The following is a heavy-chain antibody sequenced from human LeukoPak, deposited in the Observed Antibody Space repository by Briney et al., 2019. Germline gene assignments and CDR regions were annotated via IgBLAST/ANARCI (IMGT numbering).Heavy chain of an antibody. V-gene: IGHV3-66*01. D-gene: IGHD3-3*01. CDR1: VFTLRRIY. CDR3: ASGDFWSGYCTGFMTDG. J-gene: IGHJ4*02. Sequence: GGSLRLSCAPSVFTLRRIYMSWVPQAPGEGVEGVSDFYSGGSTYLADSVKGRFTISRDNSKNTLYLQMNSLRAEDTAVYYCASGDFWSGYCTGFMTDGWGQGTSVTVSS. CDR2: FYSGGST.